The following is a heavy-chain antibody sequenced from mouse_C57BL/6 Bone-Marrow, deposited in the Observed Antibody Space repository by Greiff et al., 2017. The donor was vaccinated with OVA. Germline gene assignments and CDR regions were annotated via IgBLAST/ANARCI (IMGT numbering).Heavy chain of an antibody. CDR3: ARDYYGSSWYFDV. J-gene: IGHJ1*03. D-gene: IGHD1-1*01. V-gene: IGHV1-26*01. Sequence: EVQLQQSGPELVKPGASVKISCKASGYTFTDYYMNWVKQSHGKSLEWIGDINPNNGGTSYNQKFKGKATVTLDKSSSTAYMELRSLTSEDSAVYYCARDYYGSSWYFDVWGTGTTVTVSS. CDR1: GYTFTDYY. CDR2: INPNNGGT.